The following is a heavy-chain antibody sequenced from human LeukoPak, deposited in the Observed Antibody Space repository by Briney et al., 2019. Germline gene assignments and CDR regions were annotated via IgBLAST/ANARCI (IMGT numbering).Heavy chain of an antibody. CDR2: IKQDGGEI. Sequence: GGSLRLSCAASGFTFSSYSMNWVRQAPGKGPEWVASIKQDGGEIYYVESVKGRFTISRDNARNSLYLQMNSLRVEDTAVYYCAREWNWGQGSLVTVSS. J-gene: IGHJ4*02. CDR3: AREWN. CDR1: GFTFSSYS. V-gene: IGHV3-7*01.